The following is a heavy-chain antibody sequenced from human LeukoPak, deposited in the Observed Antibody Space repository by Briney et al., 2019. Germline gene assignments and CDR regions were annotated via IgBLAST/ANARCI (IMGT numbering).Heavy chain of an antibody. V-gene: IGHV1-2*02. CDR3: AARDLSAFDI. J-gene: IGHJ3*02. Sequence: GSSAKVSCKASGYTFTGYYVHWVRQAPGQGLEWMGWINPNTGDTDYVQKFQGRVTMTRDTSISTAYMELSRLRSDDTAVYYCAARDLSAFDIWGRGTMVTVSS. CDR1: GYTFTGYY. CDR2: INPNTGDT. D-gene: IGHD3-10*01.